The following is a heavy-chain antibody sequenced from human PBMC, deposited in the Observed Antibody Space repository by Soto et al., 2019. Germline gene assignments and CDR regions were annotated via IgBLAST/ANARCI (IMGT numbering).Heavy chain of an antibody. J-gene: IGHJ6*02. V-gene: IGHV4-59*01. CDR1: GGSISSYY. CDR3: ARATYYYGSGSSYMGPIMDF. Sequence: SETLSLTCTVSGGSISSYYWSWIRQPPGKGLERIGYIYYSGSTNYNPSLKSRVTISVDTSKNQFSLKLSSVTAADTAVYYCARATYYYGSGSSYMGPIMDFWGQGTTVTVSS. D-gene: IGHD3-10*01. CDR2: IYYSGST.